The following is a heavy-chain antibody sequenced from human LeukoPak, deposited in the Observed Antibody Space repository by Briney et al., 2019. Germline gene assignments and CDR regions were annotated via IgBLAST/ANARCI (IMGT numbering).Heavy chain of an antibody. D-gene: IGHD1-1*01. CDR3: ARTNWTVDY. J-gene: IGHJ4*02. V-gene: IGHV4-34*01. Sequence: PSETLSLTCAVHGGSFSGYYWSWIRQPPGKGLEWIGEINHSGSTNYNPSLKSRVTISVDTSKNQFSLKLSSVTAADTAVYYCARTNWTVDYWGQGTLVTVSS. CDR2: INHSGST. CDR1: GGSFSGYY.